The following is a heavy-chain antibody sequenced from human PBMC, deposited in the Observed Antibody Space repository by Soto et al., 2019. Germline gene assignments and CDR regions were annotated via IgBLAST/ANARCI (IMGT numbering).Heavy chain of an antibody. V-gene: IGHV4-59*01. CDR1: GGSISSYY. CDR3: AREGDILTVSRRINDFDI. Sequence: SEALSLICTVSGGSISSYYWSWIRQPPGKGLEWIGYIYYSGSTNYNPSLKSRVTISVDTSKNQFSLKLSSVTAADTAVYYCAREGDILTVSRRINDFDIWGHVTTVTVSS. D-gene: IGHD3-9*01. CDR2: IYYSGST. J-gene: IGHJ3*02.